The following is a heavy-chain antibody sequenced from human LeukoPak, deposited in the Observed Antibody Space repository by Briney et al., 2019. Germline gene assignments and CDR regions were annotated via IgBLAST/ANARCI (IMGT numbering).Heavy chain of an antibody. CDR1: GFTFSDYY. V-gene: IGHV3-11*01. CDR3: ARDRVAARPLDYYGMDL. Sequence: GGSLRLSCAASGFTFSDYYMSWIRQAPGKGLEWVSYISSSGSTIYYADSVKGRFTISRDNAKNSLYLQMNSLRAEDTAVYYCARDRVAARPLDYYGMDLWGQGTTVTVSS. J-gene: IGHJ6*02. CDR2: ISSSGSTI. D-gene: IGHD6-6*01.